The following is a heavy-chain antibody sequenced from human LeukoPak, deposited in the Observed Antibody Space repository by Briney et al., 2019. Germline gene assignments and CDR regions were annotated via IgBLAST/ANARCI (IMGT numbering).Heavy chain of an antibody. CDR1: GYTFTSYA. Sequence: GASVKVSCKASGYTFTSYAMNWVRQAPGQGLEWMGWINTNTGNPTYAQGFTGRFVFSLDTSVSTAYLQISSLKAEDTAVYYCAREGKGAARVSSGFDYWGQGTLVTVSS. CDR2: INTNTGNP. CDR3: AREGKGAARVSSGFDY. D-gene: IGHD6-6*01. V-gene: IGHV7-4-1*02. J-gene: IGHJ4*02.